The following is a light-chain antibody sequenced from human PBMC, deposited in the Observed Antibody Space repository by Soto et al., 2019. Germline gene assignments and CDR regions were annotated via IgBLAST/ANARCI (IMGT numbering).Light chain of an antibody. Sequence: AIQLTQSPSSLSASVGDRVTFTCRASQGIGSALAWYQQKPGKAPKVLIYDASSLESGVPSRFSGSGSGTDFTLTISSLQPEDFATYYCQQFNHFPHGYTFGQGTKLEIK. CDR3: QQFNHFPHGYT. V-gene: IGKV1D-13*01. CDR2: DAS. J-gene: IGKJ2*01. CDR1: QGIGSA.